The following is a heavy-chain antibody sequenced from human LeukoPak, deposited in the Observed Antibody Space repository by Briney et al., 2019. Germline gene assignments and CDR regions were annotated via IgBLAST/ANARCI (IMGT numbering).Heavy chain of an antibody. D-gene: IGHD3-22*01. V-gene: IGHV3-30-3*01. CDR1: GFTFGSYA. CDR2: ISYDGSNK. J-gene: IGHJ4*02. Sequence: PGRSLRLSCAASGFTFGSYAMHWVRQAPGKGLEWVAVISYDGSNKYYADSVKGRFTISRDNSKNTLYLQMNSLRAEDTAVYYCARAERYYDSSGYYRYWGQGTLVTVSS. CDR3: ARAERYYDSSGYYRY.